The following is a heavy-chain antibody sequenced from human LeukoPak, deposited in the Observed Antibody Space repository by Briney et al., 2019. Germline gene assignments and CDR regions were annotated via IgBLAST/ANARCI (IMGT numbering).Heavy chain of an antibody. CDR1: GYTFTGYY. D-gene: IGHD3-10*01. J-gene: IGHJ4*02. CDR2: INPNSGGT. V-gene: IGHV1-2*02. CDR3: ARGTTVWFGELTGPLDY. Sequence: GASVKVSCKASGYTFTGYYMHWVRQAPGQGLEWMGWINPNSGGTNYAQKFQGRVTMTRDTSISTAYMELSRLRSDDTAVYYCARGTTVWFGELTGPLDYRGQGTLVTVSS.